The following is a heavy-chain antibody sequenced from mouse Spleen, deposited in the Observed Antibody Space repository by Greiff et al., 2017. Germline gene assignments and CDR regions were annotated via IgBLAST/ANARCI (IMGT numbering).Heavy chain of an antibody. CDR2: INPSSGYT. J-gene: IGHJ1*01. V-gene: IGHV1-4*01. CDR1: GYPFTSYT. Sequence: VQLQQSGAELARPGASVKMSCKASGYPFTSYTMHWVKQRHGQGLEWIGYINPSSGYTKYNQKFKDKATLTADKSSSTAYMQLSSLTSEDSAVYYCARREVATRYFDVWGAGTTVTVSS. CDR3: ARREVATRYFDV. D-gene: IGHD1-1*01.